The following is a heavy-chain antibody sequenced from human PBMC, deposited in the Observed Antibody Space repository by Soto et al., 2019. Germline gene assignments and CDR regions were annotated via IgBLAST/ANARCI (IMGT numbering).Heavy chain of an antibody. J-gene: IGHJ4*02. D-gene: IGHD1-26*01. V-gene: IGHV3-21*01. CDR1: GFSFSTYS. CDR2: ISRSSSDI. Sequence: EVQLVESGGGLVKPGGSLRLSCAASGFSFSTYSMDWVRQAPGKGLEWVSSISRSSSDIYYADSVKGRFTISRDNAKISLFLQMNSLRAEDSAVYYCARISGSYSGNKVIDYWGQGTLVTVSS. CDR3: ARISGSYSGNKVIDY.